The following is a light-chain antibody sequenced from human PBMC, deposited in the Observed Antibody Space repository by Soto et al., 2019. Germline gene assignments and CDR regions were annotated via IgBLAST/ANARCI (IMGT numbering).Light chain of an antibody. V-gene: IGKV3-11*01. CDR3: QQRSNWPPWT. J-gene: IGKJ1*01. Sequence: EIVLTQSPATGSLSPAERATLPCRASQSVSSYLAWYQQKPGQAPRLLIYDASNRATGIPARFSGSGSGTDFTLTISSLEPEDFAVYYCQQRSNWPPWTFGQGTKVDIK. CDR2: DAS. CDR1: QSVSSY.